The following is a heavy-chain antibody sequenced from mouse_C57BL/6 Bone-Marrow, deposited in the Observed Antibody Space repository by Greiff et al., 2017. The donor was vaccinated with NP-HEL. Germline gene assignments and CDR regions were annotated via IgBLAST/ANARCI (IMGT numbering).Heavy chain of an antibody. CDR3: ARREFITTVVALYYYAMDY. V-gene: IGHV1-64*01. CDR2: IHPNSGST. CDR1: GYTFTSYW. D-gene: IGHD1-1*01. Sequence: QVQLQQPGAELVKPGASVKLSCKASGYTFTSYWMHWVKQRPGQGLEWIGMIHPNSGSTNYNEKFKSKATLTVDKSSSTAYMQRSSLTSEDSAVYYCARREFITTVVALYYYAMDYWGQGTSVTVSS. J-gene: IGHJ4*01.